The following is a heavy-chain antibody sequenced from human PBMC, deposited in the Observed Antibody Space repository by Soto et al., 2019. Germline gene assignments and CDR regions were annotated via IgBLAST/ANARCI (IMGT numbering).Heavy chain of an antibody. Sequence: EVQLVESGGGLVKPGGSLRLSCAASGFTFSSYSMNWVRQAPGKGLEWVSSISSSSSYIYYADSVKGRFTISRDNAKNSQYLKVNSMGAEDTAVYYCAREGIAAALDYWGQGTLVTVSS. CDR2: ISSSSSYI. J-gene: IGHJ4*02. D-gene: IGHD6-13*01. CDR1: GFTFSSYS. V-gene: IGHV3-21*01. CDR3: AREGIAAALDY.